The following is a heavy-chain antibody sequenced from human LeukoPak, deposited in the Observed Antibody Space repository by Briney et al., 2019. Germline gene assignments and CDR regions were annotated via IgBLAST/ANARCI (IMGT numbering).Heavy chain of an antibody. J-gene: IGHJ4*02. Sequence: PPETLSLTCTVSGGSISSYYWSWIRQPAGKGLEWIGRIYTSGSTNYNPSLKSRVTISVDKSKNQFSLKLSSVTAADTAVYYCAVNYYDSSGYSENFDYWGQGTLVTVSS. V-gene: IGHV4-4*07. CDR1: GGSISSYY. D-gene: IGHD3-22*01. CDR2: IYTSGST. CDR3: AVNYYDSSGYSENFDY.